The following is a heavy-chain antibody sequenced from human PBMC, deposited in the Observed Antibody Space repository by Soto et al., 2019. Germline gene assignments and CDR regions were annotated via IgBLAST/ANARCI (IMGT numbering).Heavy chain of an antibody. CDR2: IYHSGGP. V-gene: IGHV4-30-2*01. D-gene: IGHD3-22*01. J-gene: IGHJ4*02. CDR3: AKASRRGYYLEY. Sequence: QLQLQESGSGLVKPSQTLSLTCAVSGDSISSGGYSWNWIRQPPGKGLEWIGYIYHSGGPDYNPSLKSRVTITVDSPNNQFSLNLRSVKAADTAVYYGAKASRRGYYLEYRGPGTLVTVSS. CDR1: GDSISSGGYS.